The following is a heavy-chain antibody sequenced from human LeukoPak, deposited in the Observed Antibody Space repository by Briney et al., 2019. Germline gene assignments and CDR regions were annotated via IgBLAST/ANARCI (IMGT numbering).Heavy chain of an antibody. V-gene: IGHV4-34*01. J-gene: IGHJ4*02. CDR2: INHSGST. CDR1: GGSFSGYY. D-gene: IGHD1-26*01. CDR3: ARGLGGSYNYYFDY. Sequence: SETLSLTCAVYGGSFSGYYWSWIRQPPGKGLEWIGEINHSGSTNYNPSLKSRVTISVDTSKNQFSLKLSSVTAADTAVYYCARGLGGSYNYYFDYWGQGTLVTVSS.